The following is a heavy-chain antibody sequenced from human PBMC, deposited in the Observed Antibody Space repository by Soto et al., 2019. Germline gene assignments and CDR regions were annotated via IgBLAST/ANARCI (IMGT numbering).Heavy chain of an antibody. V-gene: IGHV1-18*01. CDR2: ISAYNGNT. Sequence: ASVKVSCKASGYTFTSYGISWVRQAPGQGLEWMGWISAYNGNTNYAQKLQGRVTTTTDTSTSTAYMELRSLRSDDTAVYYCARRRLTYYYGSGSYSHFDYWGQGTLVTVSS. CDR1: GYTFTSYG. J-gene: IGHJ4*02. D-gene: IGHD3-10*01. CDR3: ARRRLTYYYGSGSYSHFDY.